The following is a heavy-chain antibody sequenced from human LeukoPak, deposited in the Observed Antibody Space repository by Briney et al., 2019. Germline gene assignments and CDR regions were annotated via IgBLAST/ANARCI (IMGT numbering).Heavy chain of an antibody. D-gene: IGHD2-21*02. Sequence: GASEKLPCNSSGYTLTSYDNNWVRHATGQGLERVGWMNPNCGNTRNAQKSQQSVAMTRNTSTSTAYMEQRSLRSEDTAVYYCGRTPMRVEARLRGLVPWGQGSLVTVSS. CDR3: GRTPMRVEARLRGLVP. V-gene: IGHV1-8*01. CDR2: MNPNCGNT. J-gene: IGHJ5*02. CDR1: GYTLTSYD.